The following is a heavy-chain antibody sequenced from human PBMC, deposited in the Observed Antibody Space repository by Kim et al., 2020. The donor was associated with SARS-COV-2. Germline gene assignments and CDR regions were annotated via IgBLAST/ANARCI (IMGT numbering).Heavy chain of an antibody. CDR2: IYYSGST. CDR1: GGFISSYY. J-gene: IGHJ5*02. V-gene: IGHV4-59*13. D-gene: IGHD3-10*01. CDR3: ASSTPYYYGSGSYVGWFDP. Sequence: SETLSLTCTVSGGFISSYYCSWIRQPQGQVLEWIGYIYYSGSTNYNPSLKSRVTISVDTSKNQFSLKLSSVTAADTAVYYCASSTPYYYGSGSYVGWFDPWGQGTLVTVSS.